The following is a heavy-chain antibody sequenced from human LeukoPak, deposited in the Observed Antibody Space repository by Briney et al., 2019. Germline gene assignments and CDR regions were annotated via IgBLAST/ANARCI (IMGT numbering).Heavy chain of an antibody. CDR1: GFTFSSYS. CDR2: ISSSSYI. Sequence: GGSLRLSCAASGFTFSSYSMNWVRQAPGKGLEWVSSISSSSYIYYADSVKGRFTISRDNAKNSLYLQMNSLRAEDTAVYYCARDQSGTGQDWFDPWGQGTLVTVSS. CDR3: ARDQSGTGQDWFDP. D-gene: IGHD1-1*01. J-gene: IGHJ5*02. V-gene: IGHV3-21*01.